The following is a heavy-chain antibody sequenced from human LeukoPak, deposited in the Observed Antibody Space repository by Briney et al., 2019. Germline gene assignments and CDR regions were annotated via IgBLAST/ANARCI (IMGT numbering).Heavy chain of an antibody. V-gene: IGHV4-38-2*02. D-gene: IGHD3-3*01. J-gene: IGHJ4*02. Sequence: SETLSLTCTVSGYSISSGYYWGWIRQPPGKGLEWIGSIYHSGSTYYNPSLKSRVTVSVDTSKNQFSLKLSSVTAADTAVYYCARESLITIFGVVQQWGQGTLVTVSS. CDR2: IYHSGST. CDR3: ARESLITIFGVVQQ. CDR1: GYSISSGYY.